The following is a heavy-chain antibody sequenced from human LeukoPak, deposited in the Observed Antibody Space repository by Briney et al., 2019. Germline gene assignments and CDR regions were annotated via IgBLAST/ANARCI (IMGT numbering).Heavy chain of an antibody. J-gene: IGHJ4*02. CDR1: GYSISSGYY. D-gene: IGHD1-1*01. Sequence: SETLSLTCAVSGYSISSGYYWGWIRQPPGKGLEWIGSIYHSGSTYYNPSLKSRVTISVDTSKNQFSLKLNSVTAADTAVYYCARQTGTTPSFDYWGQGTLVTVSS. CDR2: IYHSGST. CDR3: ARQTGTTPSFDY. V-gene: IGHV4-38-2*01.